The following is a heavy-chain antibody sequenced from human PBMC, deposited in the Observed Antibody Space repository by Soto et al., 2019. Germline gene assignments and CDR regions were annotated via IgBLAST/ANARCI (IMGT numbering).Heavy chain of an antibody. J-gene: IGHJ4*02. CDR3: ARGSSTVRGVTITVTNFDY. D-gene: IGHD3-10*01. CDR2: ISSSSSDT. V-gene: IGHV3-11*06. CDR1: GFNFNDYN. Sequence: QVHLVESGGGLVKPGGSLRISCAASGFNFNDYNMNWIRQTPGKGLEWISYISSSSSDTKYADSVKGRFTISRDNANTSLYLQMHSLRAEDTAVYFCARGSSTVRGVTITVTNFDYWGQGTLVTVSS.